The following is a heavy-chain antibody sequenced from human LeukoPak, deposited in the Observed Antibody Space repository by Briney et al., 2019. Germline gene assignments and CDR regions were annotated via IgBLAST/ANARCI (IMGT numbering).Heavy chain of an antibody. D-gene: IGHD3-9*01. CDR2: IDWDDDK. V-gene: IGHV2-70*11. J-gene: IGHJ4*02. Sequence: ESGPTLVNPTQTLTLTCTFSGFSLSTSGMCVSWIRQPPGKALEWLARIDWDDDKYYSTSLKTRLTISKDTSKNQVVLTMTNMDPVDTATYYCARTEYYDILTGYPYWFDYWGQGTLVTVSS. CDR1: GFSLSTSGMC. CDR3: ARTEYYDILTGYPYWFDY.